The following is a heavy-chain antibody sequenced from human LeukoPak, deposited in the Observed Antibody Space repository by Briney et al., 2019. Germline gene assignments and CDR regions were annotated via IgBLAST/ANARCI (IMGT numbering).Heavy chain of an antibody. D-gene: IGHD3-9*01. J-gene: IGHJ4*02. CDR1: GFTLSSYA. V-gene: IGHV3-23*01. CDR2: ISGSGGST. CDR3: AKDAEGYDILTGYYFDC. Sequence: GGSLRLSCAASGFTLSSYAMSWVRQAPGKGLEWVSAISGSGGSTYYADSVKGRFTISRDNSKNTLYLQMNSLRAEDTAVYYCAKDAEGYDILTGYYFDCWGQGTLVTVSS.